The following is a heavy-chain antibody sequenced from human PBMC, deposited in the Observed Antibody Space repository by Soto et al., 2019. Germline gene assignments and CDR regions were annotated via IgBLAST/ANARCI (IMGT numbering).Heavy chain of an antibody. CDR3: TKVSSGWFDP. CDR1: GGSISSSGFS. CDR2: AYYSGNT. V-gene: IGHV4-39*01. D-gene: IGHD2-8*01. J-gene: IGHJ5*02. Sequence: SETLSLTCTVSGGSISSSGFSRGWVRQPPGKGLEWIGCAYYSGNTYYNPSLKSRVTISVDTSGNQFSLRLDSVTAADTAVYYCTKVSSGWFDPWGQGTLVTVS.